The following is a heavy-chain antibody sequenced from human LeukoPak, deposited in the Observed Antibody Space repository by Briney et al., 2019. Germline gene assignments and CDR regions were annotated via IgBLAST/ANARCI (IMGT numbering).Heavy chain of an antibody. CDR3: AKRGREGYCSGGSCYLNYFDY. CDR1: GFTFSSYS. D-gene: IGHD2-15*01. CDR2: ISSSSSYI. V-gene: IGHV3-21*01. Sequence: GGSLRLSCAASGFTFSSYSMNWVRQAPGKGLEWVSSISSSSSYIYYADSVKGRFTISRDNAKNSLYLQMNSLRAEDTAVYYCAKRGREGYCSGGSCYLNYFDYWGQGTLVTVSS. J-gene: IGHJ4*02.